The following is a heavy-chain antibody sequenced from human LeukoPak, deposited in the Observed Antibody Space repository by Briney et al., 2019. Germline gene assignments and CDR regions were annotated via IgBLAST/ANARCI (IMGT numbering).Heavy chain of an antibody. CDR1: GFTFSSYW. J-gene: IGHJ4*02. D-gene: IGHD2-8*01. V-gene: IGHV3-7*01. Sequence: PGGSLRLSCAASGFTFSSYWMSWVRQAPGKGLEWVANIKQGESEKYYVDSVKGRFTSSRENAKNSLYLQMNSLRVEDTAIYYCARLRWICTDGACYTGFEYWGQGTLVTVSS. CDR3: ARLRWICTDGACYTGFEY. CDR2: IKQGESEK.